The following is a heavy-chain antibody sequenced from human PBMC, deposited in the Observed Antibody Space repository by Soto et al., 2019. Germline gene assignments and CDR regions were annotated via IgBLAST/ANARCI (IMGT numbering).Heavy chain of an antibody. J-gene: IGHJ3*02. CDR1: GYTFTSYG. V-gene: IGHV1-18*01. CDR2: ISAYNGNT. Sequence: ASVKVSCKASGYTFTSYGISWVRQAPGQGLEWMGWISAYNGNTNYAQKLQGRVTMTTDTSTSTAYMELRSLRSDDTAVYYCARVYGDGDYVYDAFDIWGQGTMVTVSS. D-gene: IGHD4-17*01. CDR3: ARVYGDGDYVYDAFDI.